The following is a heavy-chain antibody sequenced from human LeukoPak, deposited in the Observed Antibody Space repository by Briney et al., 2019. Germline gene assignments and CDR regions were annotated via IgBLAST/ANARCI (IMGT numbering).Heavy chain of an antibody. J-gene: IGHJ4*02. CDR1: GYTFTSYA. Sequence: ASVTVSCKASGYTFTSYAMNWVRQAPGQGLEWMGWINTNTGNPTYAQGFTGRFVFSLDTSVSTAYLQISSLKAEDTAVYYCAREGAYYYDSSGYFLYWGQGTLVTVSS. D-gene: IGHD3-22*01. CDR2: INTNTGNP. V-gene: IGHV7-4-1*02. CDR3: AREGAYYYDSSGYFLY.